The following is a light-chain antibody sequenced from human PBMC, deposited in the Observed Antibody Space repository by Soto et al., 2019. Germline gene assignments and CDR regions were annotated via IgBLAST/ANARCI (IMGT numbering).Light chain of an antibody. Sequence: QSVLTQPASVSGSPGQSITISCTGTSGDVGEYNYVSWYQHNPGKAPKLIIYEVTNRPSDISDRFSGSKSGNTAFLTISGVKTEDEADYYCNSYSFATTLVFGTGTKLTVL. CDR3: NSYSFATTLV. V-gene: IGLV2-14*01. CDR2: EVT. CDR1: SGDVGEYNY. J-gene: IGLJ1*01.